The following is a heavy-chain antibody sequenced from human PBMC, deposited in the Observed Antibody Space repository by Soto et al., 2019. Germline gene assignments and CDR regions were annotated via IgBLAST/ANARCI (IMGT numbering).Heavy chain of an antibody. CDR3: AIYSSSSEYYYGMDV. V-gene: IGHV5-51*01. CDR2: IYPGDSDT. D-gene: IGHD6-6*01. Sequence: GESLKISCKGSGYSFTSYWIGWVRQMPGKGLEWMGIIYPGDSDTRYSPSFQGQVTISADKSISTAYLQWSSLKASDTAMYYCAIYSSSSEYYYGMDVWGQGTTVTVYS. J-gene: IGHJ6*02. CDR1: GYSFTSYW.